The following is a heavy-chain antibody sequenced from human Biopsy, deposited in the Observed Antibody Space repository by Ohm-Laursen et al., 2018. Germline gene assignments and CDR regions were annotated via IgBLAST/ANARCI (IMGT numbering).Heavy chain of an antibody. Sequence: TLSLTCAVSGASINIAYYWGWIRQPPGKGLEWIGIIYQTGNTYYNPSLKSPLTISGDASKNEFFLNLTSVTAADTAIYYCVRVRGITPPGAFDFWGQGTKVAVSS. V-gene: IGHV4-38-2*01. D-gene: IGHD6-13*01. CDR3: VRVRGITPPGAFDF. CDR2: IYQTGNT. J-gene: IGHJ3*01. CDR1: GASINIAYY.